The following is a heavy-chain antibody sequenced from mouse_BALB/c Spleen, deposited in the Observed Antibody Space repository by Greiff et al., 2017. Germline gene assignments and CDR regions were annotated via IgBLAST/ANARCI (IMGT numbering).Heavy chain of an antibody. CDR1: GYTFTSYW. Sequence: QVQLQQPGAELVKPGASVKMSCKASGYTFTSYWMHWVKQRPGQGLEWIGVIDPSDSYTSYNQKFKGKATLTVDTSSSTAYMQLSSLTSEDSAVYYCTRSDDYAGGGFYWGQGTTLTVSS. V-gene: IGHV1S127*01. J-gene: IGHJ2*01. CDR3: TRSDDYAGGGFY. D-gene: IGHD2-4*01. CDR2: IDPSDSYT.